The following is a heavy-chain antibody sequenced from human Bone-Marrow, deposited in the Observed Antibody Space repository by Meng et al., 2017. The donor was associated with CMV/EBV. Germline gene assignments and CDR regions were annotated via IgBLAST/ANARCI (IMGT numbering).Heavy chain of an antibody. CDR1: GFTFSSYW. Sequence: GESLKISCAASGFTFSSYWMSWVRQAPGRGLEWVANIKQDGSEKYYVDSVKGRFTISRDNAKNSLYLQMNNLRAEDTAVYYCARDGGLPDAFDIWGQGTMVTVSS. V-gene: IGHV3-7*01. J-gene: IGHJ3*02. D-gene: IGHD3-3*01. CDR3: ARDGGLPDAFDI. CDR2: IKQDGSEK.